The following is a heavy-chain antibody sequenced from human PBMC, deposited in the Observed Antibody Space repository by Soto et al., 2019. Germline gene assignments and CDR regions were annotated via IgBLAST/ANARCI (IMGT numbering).Heavy chain of an antibody. CDR2: ISYDGSNK. V-gene: IGHV3-30*18. CDR1: GFTFSSYG. CDR3: AKDQRAVAGTVADY. J-gene: IGHJ4*02. Sequence: PGGSLRLSCAASGFTFSSYGMHRVRQAPGKGLEWVAVISYDGSNKYYADSVKGRFTISRDNSKNTLYLQMNSLRAEDTAVYYCAKDQRAVAGTVADYSGQGTLVTVSS. D-gene: IGHD6-19*01.